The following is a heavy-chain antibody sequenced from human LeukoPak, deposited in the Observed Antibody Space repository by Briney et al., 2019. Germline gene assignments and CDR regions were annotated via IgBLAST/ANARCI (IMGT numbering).Heavy chain of an antibody. CDR2: IWYDGSNK. D-gene: IGHD1-26*01. CDR1: GFTFSSYG. V-gene: IGHV3-33*01. Sequence: GGSLRFSCAASGFTFSSYGMHWVRQAPGKGLEWVAVIWYDGSNKYYADSVKGRFTISRDNSKNTLYLQMNSLRAEDTAVYYCARELSGSYTSIWGQGTMVTVSS. J-gene: IGHJ3*02. CDR3: ARELSGSYTSI.